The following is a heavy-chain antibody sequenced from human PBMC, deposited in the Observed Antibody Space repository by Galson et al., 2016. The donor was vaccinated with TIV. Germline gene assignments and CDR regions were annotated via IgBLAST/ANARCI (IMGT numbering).Heavy chain of an antibody. D-gene: IGHD1-1*01. V-gene: IGHV4-59*01. Sequence: SETLSLTCAVSGDSISGYYWSWIRQAPGKGLECIWSTYYKGITYSSPSLKSRVTISVDTTSNQLSLKLTSVTAADTATYYCARWNEGLDYWGRGTLVTVSS. CDR1: GDSISGYY. CDR2: TYYKGIT. CDR3: ARWNEGLDY. J-gene: IGHJ4*02.